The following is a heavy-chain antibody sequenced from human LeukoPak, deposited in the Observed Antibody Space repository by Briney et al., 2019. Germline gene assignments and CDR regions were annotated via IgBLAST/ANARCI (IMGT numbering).Heavy chain of an antibody. Sequence: GGSLRLSCAASGFTFSSYEMNWVRQAPGKGLEWVSGITSRSTTYYADSVKGRFTISRDNSKNMVWLQINSPTAEDTATYYCAKDGNWARFEDWGRGTLVTVSS. J-gene: IGHJ4*02. D-gene: IGHD7-27*01. CDR3: AKDGNWARFED. V-gene: IGHV3-23*01. CDR2: ITSRSTT. CDR1: GFTFSSYE.